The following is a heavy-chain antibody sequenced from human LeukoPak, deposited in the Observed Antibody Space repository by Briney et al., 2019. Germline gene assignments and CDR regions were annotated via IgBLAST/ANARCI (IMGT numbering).Heavy chain of an antibody. CDR2: MGTDETDI. J-gene: IGHJ2*01. CDR3: AKEPPGGWSIDL. CDR1: GFTVSTFA. D-gene: IGHD3-16*01. Sequence: GGSLRLSCAASGFTVSTFAWHWVRQPPGKGLEWVAFMGTDETDIHYAGSVKGRFIISRDNSRNTLSLDMSSLRAEDTAVYYCAKEPPGGWSIDLCGRGTLVSVSS. V-gene: IGHV3-30*02.